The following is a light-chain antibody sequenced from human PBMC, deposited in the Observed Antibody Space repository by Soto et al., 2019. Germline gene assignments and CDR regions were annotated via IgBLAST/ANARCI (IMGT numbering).Light chain of an antibody. CDR3: QQYGSSGT. Sequence: EIVLTQSPCTLSLSAGERATLSCGASQSVSNNYLAWYQQKPGQAPSLLIYGASNRATGIPDRFSGSGSGTDFTLTISRPEPEDFAVYYCQQYGSSGTFGQGTKVDIK. CDR2: GAS. V-gene: IGKV3-20*01. CDR1: QSVSNNY. J-gene: IGKJ1*01.